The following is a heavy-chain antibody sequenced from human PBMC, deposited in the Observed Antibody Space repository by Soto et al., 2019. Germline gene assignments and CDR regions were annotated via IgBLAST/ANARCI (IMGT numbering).Heavy chain of an antibody. CDR1: LFTFSSYA. CDR2: ISYYGGNE. Sequence: GGSLRLSGSAALFTFSSYAIHWVRLAPGKGLGGGAVISYYGGNEYDGDSVKGRFTIARDNSKNTLYLQMNSLRAEATAVYSCERDPSTRLAPVTGYWGKGNMVTVCS. J-gene: IGHJ4*02. D-gene: IGHD2-2*01. CDR3: ERDPSTRLAPVTGY. V-gene: IGHV3-30-3*01.